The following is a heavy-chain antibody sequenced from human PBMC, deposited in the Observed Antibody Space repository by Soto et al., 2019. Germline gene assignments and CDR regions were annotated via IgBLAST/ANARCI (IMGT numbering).Heavy chain of an antibody. CDR2: IYYAGTT. CDR1: DGSLSPNY. J-gene: IGHJ4*02. CDR3: ARHHDS. V-gene: IGHV4-59*08. Sequence: PSETLSLTCTVSDGSLSPNYWSWVRQSPGKGLEWIGYIYYAGTTTYNPSLKSRITISLDTSQNEVSLKLSSVTAADTAVYYCARHHDSWGQGTLVTVSS.